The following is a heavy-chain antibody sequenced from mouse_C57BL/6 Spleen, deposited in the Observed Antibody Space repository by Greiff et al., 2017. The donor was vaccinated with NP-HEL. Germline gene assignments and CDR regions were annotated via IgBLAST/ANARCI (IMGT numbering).Heavy chain of an antibody. J-gene: IGHJ3*01. Sequence: EVKVVESGGGLVKPGGSLKLSCAASGFTFSSYAMSWVRQTPEKRLEWVATISDGGSYTYYPDNVKGRFTISRDNAKNNLYLQMSHLKSEDTAMYYCARDGGQFAYWGQGTLVTVSA. CDR2: ISDGGSYT. V-gene: IGHV5-4*01. D-gene: IGHD3-3*01. CDR1: GFTFSSYA. CDR3: ARDGGQFAY.